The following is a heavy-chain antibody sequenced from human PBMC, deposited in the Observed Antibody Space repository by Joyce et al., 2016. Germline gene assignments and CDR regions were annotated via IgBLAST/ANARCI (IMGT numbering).Heavy chain of an antibody. D-gene: IGHD3-10*01. J-gene: IGHJ5*02. CDR2: SHYRGNT. Sequence: QMQLQESGPGLVKPSETLSLTCSVSGDSISTYYWSWIRQPPGKGLEWIGYSHYRGNTNSNHSLKSRVTMSVDTSRNQVSLKLTSVTAADTAVYYCAREQKWGGRFDTWGQGTLVTVSS. CDR3: AREQKWGGRFDT. V-gene: IGHV4-59*01. CDR1: GDSISTYY.